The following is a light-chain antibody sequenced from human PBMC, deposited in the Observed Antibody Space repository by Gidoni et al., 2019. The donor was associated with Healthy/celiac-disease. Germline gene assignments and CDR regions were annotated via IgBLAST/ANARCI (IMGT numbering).Light chain of an antibody. J-gene: IGKJ1*01. V-gene: IGKV3-20*01. CDR3: QQYGSSPET. Sequence: ELVLTQSPGTLSLSPGERATLSCRASQNVSSSYLAWYQQKPGQAPRLLLYGASSRATGIPDKFSGSGSGTDFTLTISRLEPEDFAVYYCQQYGSSPETFGQGTKVEIK. CDR2: GAS. CDR1: QNVSSSY.